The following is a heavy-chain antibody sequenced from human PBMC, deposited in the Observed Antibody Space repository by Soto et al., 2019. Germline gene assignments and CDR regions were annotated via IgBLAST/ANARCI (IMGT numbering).Heavy chain of an antibody. CDR2: ISHDGRNE. CDR1: GLTFSRSA. V-gene: IGHV3-30*04. Sequence: QVQLVESGGGVVQPGRSLRLSCAASGLTFSRSAMHWVRQAPGKGLEWVAIISHDGRNEYYSDSVKGRFTISRDNPKDTLYLQLSSLRPEDTAVYYCARGRDDDGGSSSALDIWGQGTMVTVSS. J-gene: IGHJ3*02. D-gene: IGHD4-17*01. CDR3: ARGRDDDGGSSSALDI.